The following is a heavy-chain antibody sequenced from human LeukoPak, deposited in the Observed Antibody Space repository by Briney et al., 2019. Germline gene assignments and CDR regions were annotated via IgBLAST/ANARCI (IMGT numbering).Heavy chain of an antibody. Sequence: GGSLRLSCAASGFTFSSYAMSWVRPAPGKGLEWVSAISGSGGSTYYADSVKGRFTISRDNSKNTLYLQMNSLRAEDTAVYYCAKPPYDSSGYYTNDYWGQGTLVTVSS. CDR3: AKPPYDSSGYYTNDY. CDR1: GFTFSSYA. CDR2: ISGSGGST. V-gene: IGHV3-23*01. J-gene: IGHJ4*02. D-gene: IGHD3-22*01.